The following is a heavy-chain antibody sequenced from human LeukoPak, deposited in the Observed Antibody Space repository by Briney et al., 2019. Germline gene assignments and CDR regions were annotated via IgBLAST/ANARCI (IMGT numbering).Heavy chain of an antibody. Sequence: SETLSLTCTVSGYSISSGYYWGWIRQPPGKGLEWIGSIYYSGSTYYNPSLKSRVTISVDTSKNQFSLKLSSVIAADTAVYYCARVDDFWSGYLTNYYYYYMDVWGKGTTATVSS. D-gene: IGHD3-3*01. J-gene: IGHJ6*03. CDR2: IYYSGST. CDR1: GYSISSGYY. CDR3: ARVDDFWSGYLTNYYYYYMDV. V-gene: IGHV4-38-2*02.